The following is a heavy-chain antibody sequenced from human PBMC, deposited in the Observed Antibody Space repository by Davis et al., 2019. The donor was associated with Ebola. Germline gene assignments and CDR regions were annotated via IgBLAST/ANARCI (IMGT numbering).Heavy chain of an antibody. Sequence: GESLKISCAASGFTFSNYAMSWVRQAPGKGLEWVSVISGSDGSTGYADSVKGRFTISRDNSKNTLFLQMNSLRVEDTAVYYCAKLRPTGTPFGGMDVWGQGTTVTVSS. V-gene: IGHV3-23*01. CDR2: ISGSDGST. J-gene: IGHJ6*02. CDR3: AKLRPTGTPFGGMDV. D-gene: IGHD1-1*01. CDR1: GFTFSNYA.